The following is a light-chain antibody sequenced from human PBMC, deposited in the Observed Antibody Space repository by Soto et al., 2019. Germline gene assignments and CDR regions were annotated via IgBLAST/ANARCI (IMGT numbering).Light chain of an antibody. CDR1: RTISAS. V-gene: IGKV3-15*01. Sequence: VMTQSPDTLSVSPGERAILSCRASRTISASLAWYQQKPGQAPRLLVHGASTRAPDIPARFSGGGSGTEFTLTISSLQSVDFAIYYCQQYYTGPKTFGQGTRVEVK. CDR2: GAS. CDR3: QQYYTGPKT. J-gene: IGKJ1*01.